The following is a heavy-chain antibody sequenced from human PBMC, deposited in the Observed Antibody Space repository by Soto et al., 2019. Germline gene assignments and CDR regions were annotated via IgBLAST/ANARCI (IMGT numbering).Heavy chain of an antibody. CDR2: ISGSGNST. J-gene: IGHJ4*02. CDR1: GFTFSSYD. D-gene: IGHD4-4*01. V-gene: IGHV3-23*01. CDR3: AKGDYSNYWRFDY. Sequence: GGSLRLSCAASGFTFSSYDMSWVRQAPGKGLEWVSAISGSGNSTYYADSVKGRFTISRDNSKNTLYLQMNSLRAEDTAIYSCAKGDYSNYWRFDYWGQGTLVTISS.